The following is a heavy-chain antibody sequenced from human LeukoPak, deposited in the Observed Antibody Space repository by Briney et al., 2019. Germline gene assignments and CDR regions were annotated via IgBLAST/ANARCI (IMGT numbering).Heavy chain of an antibody. J-gene: IGHJ4*02. CDR3: ARHVSEYVWYFEE. D-gene: IGHD6-13*01. CDR2: IYHTGRT. Sequence: PSETLSLTCTISTYFITSNFYWGWIRQPPGKGLERIGSIYHTGRTYYHPAHKTRVTISLDTSKNQFSLRLASVAASDTPVYICARHVSEYVWYFEEWGQATLVTVSS. CDR1: TYFITSNFY. V-gene: IGHV4-38-2*02.